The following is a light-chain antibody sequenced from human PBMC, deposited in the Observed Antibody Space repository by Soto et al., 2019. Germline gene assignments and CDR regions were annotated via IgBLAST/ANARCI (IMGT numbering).Light chain of an antibody. V-gene: IGKV1-5*03. CDR1: ESISRW. J-gene: IGKJ5*01. Sequence: DIQMTQSPSTLSESAGHRFTITCRDSESISRWLAWYPQTPGKAPKIMIYKASSLESGVPSMFSGSGAGTECTRTINSLQADDVATSYCQQHNSFPITFGQGTRLEIK. CDR3: QQHNSFPIT. CDR2: KAS.